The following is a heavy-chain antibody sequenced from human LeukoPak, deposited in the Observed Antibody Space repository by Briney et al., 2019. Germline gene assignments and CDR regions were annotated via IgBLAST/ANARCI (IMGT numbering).Heavy chain of an antibody. CDR3: ARALYYYENN. D-gene: IGHD3-22*01. Sequence: QPGGSLRLSCAASGFTFSNYWMTWVRQAPGKGLEWVANINQDGSEKYYVGSVKGRFTISRDNAKNSLSLQMNSLRAEDTALYYCARALYYYENNRGQGTLVTVSS. CDR1: GFTFSNYW. V-gene: IGHV3-7*01. J-gene: IGHJ4*02. CDR2: INQDGSEK.